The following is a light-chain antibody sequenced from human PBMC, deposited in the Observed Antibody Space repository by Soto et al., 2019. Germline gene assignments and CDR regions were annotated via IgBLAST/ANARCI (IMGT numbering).Light chain of an antibody. V-gene: IGKV3-15*01. Sequence: EIVMTQSPATLSVSPGERATLSCRASQSVSSNLAWYQQKPGQAPRLLIYGASTRATGIPSRFSGSGSGTEFTFTISSLQSEDFAVCYCQQYNNWPPPLTFGGGTKVEI. J-gene: IGKJ4*01. CDR1: QSVSSN. CDR3: QQYNNWPPPLT. CDR2: GAS.